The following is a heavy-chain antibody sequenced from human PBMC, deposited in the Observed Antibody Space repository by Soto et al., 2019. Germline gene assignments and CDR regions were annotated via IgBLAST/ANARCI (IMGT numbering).Heavy chain of an antibody. CDR1: GGTFSSYD. CDR3: ARGARGYCRNISCFTSALPFDY. CDR2: IIPMFGTA. J-gene: IGHJ4*02. D-gene: IGHD2-2*02. V-gene: IGHV1-69*01. Sequence: QVQLVQSGAEVKKPGSSVKVSCKASGGTFSSYDISWVRQAPGQGLEWMGGIIPMFGTANYAQKLQGRVTINADESTSTAYMELSSLRSEATAVYYCARGARGYCRNISCFTSALPFDYWGQGTLVTVSS.